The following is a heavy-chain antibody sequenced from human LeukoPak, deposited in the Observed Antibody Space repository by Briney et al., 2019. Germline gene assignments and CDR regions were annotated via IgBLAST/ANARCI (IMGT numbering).Heavy chain of an antibody. J-gene: IGHJ6*02. Sequence: SETLSLTCAVSGGSISSYYWSWIRQPAGKGLEWIGRIYTSGSTNYNPSLKSRVIMSVDTSKNQFSLKLSSVTAADTAVYYCARARWIRGVIPAGDYYYGMDVWGQETTVTVSS. D-gene: IGHD3-10*01. CDR2: IYTSGST. CDR1: GGSISSYY. CDR3: ARARWIRGVIPAGDYYYGMDV. V-gene: IGHV4-4*07.